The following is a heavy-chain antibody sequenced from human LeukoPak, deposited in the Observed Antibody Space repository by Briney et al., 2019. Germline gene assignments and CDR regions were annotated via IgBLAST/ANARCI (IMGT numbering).Heavy chain of an antibody. Sequence: RTSETLSLTCSVSGASISSGSNYWGWIRQPPGKTLEWIGSIYSSGSTYYNPSLKSRVIIIIDTPKNHFSLTLSSVTAADTAVYYCARAPQPYGGNSRYYYYYMDVWGKGTTVTVSS. D-gene: IGHD4-23*01. V-gene: IGHV4-39*07. CDR1: GASISSGSNY. CDR2: IYSSGST. CDR3: ARAPQPYGGNSRYYYYYMDV. J-gene: IGHJ6*03.